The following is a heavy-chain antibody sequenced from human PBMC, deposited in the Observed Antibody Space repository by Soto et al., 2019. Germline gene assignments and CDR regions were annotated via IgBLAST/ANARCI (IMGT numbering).Heavy chain of an antibody. CDR2: INHSGST. V-gene: IGHV4-34*01. CDR1: GGSFSGYY. D-gene: IGHD2-2*01. J-gene: IGHJ4*02. CDR3: ARGFVVVPAMAAFDY. Sequence: SETLSLTCAVYGGSFSGYYWRWIRQPPGKGLEWIGEINHSGSTNYNPSLKSRVTISVDASKNQFSLKLSSVTAADTAVYYCARGFVVVPAMAAFDYWGQGTLVTVSS.